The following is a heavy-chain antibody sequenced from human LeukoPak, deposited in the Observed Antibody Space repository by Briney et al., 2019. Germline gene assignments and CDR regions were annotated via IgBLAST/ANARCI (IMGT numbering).Heavy chain of an antibody. Sequence: PSETLSLTCTVSGGSISSSSCYWGWIRQPPGKGLEWIGSIYYSGSTYYNPSLKSRVTLSVDTSKNQFSLKLSSVTAADTAVYSCARLAGYSSGWYRLDYWGQGTLVTVSS. D-gene: IGHD6-19*01. J-gene: IGHJ4*02. CDR2: IYYSGST. CDR1: GGSISSSSCY. V-gene: IGHV4-39*01. CDR3: ARLAGYSSGWYRLDY.